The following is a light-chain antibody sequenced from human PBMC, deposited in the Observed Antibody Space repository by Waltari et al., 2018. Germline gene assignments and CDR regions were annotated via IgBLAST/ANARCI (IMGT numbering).Light chain of an antibody. CDR1: QSVLYSSNNKNY. CDR3: QQYYSTVT. V-gene: IGKV4-1*01. J-gene: IGKJ4*01. Sequence: DIGMTRHPDSRPGPLVGGPPFNGKPSQSVLYSSNNKNYLAWYQQKPGQPPKLLIYWASTRESGVPDRFSGSGSGTDFTLTISSLQAEDVAVYYCQQYYSTVTFGGGTKVEIK. CDR2: WAS.